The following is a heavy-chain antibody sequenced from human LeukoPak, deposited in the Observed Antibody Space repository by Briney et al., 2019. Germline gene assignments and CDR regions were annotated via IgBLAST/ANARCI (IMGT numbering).Heavy chain of an antibody. Sequence: GSLRLSSAASGFTSTGNAMSSVPQAPGKGLEWGSAINGSGGSTYYTDSVKGRFTISRDNTKNTLYMQKSSLRAEDTAVYYCAKDRVYMGPDYFDYWGQGTLVTVSS. CDR2: INGSGGST. J-gene: IGHJ4*02. CDR3: AKDRVYMGPDYFDY. V-gene: IGHV3-23*01. D-gene: IGHD5/OR15-5a*01. CDR1: GFTSTGNA.